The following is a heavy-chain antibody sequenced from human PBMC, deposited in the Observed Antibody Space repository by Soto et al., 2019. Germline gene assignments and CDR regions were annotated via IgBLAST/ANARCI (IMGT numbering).Heavy chain of an antibody. D-gene: IGHD2-21*01. V-gene: IGHV4-30-4*01. CDR3: VRLLLHYAMDV. CDR2: IYYSGIT. Sequence: PSETLSLTCTVSGGSTSSGDYYWSWIRQPPGKGLEWIGYIYYSGITHYNPSLKSRVTISVDTSKNDFSLKLTSVTAADTAVYYCVRLLLHYAMDVWGQGTTVTVSS. J-gene: IGHJ6*02. CDR1: GGSTSSGDYY.